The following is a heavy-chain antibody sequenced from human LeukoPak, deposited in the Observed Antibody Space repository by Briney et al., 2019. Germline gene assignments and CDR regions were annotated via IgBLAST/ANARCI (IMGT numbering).Heavy chain of an antibody. CDR1: GYTFTSYY. D-gene: IGHD3-16*01. J-gene: IGHJ4*02. CDR3: ARSTSAQVCEY. Sequence: ASVKVSCKASGYTFTSYYMHWVRQAPGQGLEWMGWINPNSGGTKYAQKFQGRVTMTRDTSISTGYMELSRLRSDDTAVYYCARSTSAQVCEYWGQGTLVTVSS. V-gene: IGHV1-2*02. CDR2: INPNSGGT.